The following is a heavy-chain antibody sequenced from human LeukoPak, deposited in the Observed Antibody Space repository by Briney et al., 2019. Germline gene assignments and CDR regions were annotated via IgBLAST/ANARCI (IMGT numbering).Heavy chain of an antibody. V-gene: IGHV3-23*01. CDR2: TSGSGGST. CDR3: AKAAGIAAREYPADY. CDR1: GFTFTTMA. Sequence: GGSLRLSCPASGFTFTTMALIWVPQAQGKGWKWISATSGSGGSTYYADSVKGRFTISRDNSKNTLYLQMNSLRAEDAAVYYCAKAAGIAAREYPADYWGQGTLVTVSS. J-gene: IGHJ4*02. D-gene: IGHD6-6*01.